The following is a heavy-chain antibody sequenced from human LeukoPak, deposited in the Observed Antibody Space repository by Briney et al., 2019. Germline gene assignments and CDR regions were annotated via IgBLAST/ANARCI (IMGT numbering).Heavy chain of an antibody. CDR1: GYTFTSYY. Sequence: ASVKVSCKTSGYTFTSYYIHWVRQAPGQGPEWLGIIDPIGGTTHFAQKFQGRVTMTRDTSISTAYMELSRLRSDDTAVYYCARRATMVRGVIDYFDYWGQGTLVTVSS. D-gene: IGHD3-10*01. J-gene: IGHJ4*02. V-gene: IGHV1-2*02. CDR3: ARRATMVRGVIDYFDY. CDR2: IDPIGGTT.